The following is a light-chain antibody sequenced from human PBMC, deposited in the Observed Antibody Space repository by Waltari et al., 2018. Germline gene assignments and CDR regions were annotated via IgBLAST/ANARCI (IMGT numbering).Light chain of an antibody. CDR3: QQDYSTPAT. Sequence: DIVMTQSPDSLAVSLGERATINCKSSQSVLHSSNNKNYLAWYKQKPGQPPKLLLYWASTRESGVPDRFIGSGSGTEFTLTISSLQAEDVAVYYCQQDYSTPATFGGVTKAEIK. V-gene: IGKV4-1*01. CDR2: WAS. J-gene: IGKJ4*01. CDR1: QSVLHSSNNKNY.